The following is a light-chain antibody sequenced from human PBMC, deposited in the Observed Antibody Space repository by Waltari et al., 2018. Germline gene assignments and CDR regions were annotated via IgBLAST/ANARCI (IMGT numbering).Light chain of an antibody. CDR2: DAS. Sequence: EIVLTQSPATLSLSPGERATLSCSTSQSVNSYLAWYQHKPGQAPRLLIYDASTRATGIPARFSGSGSGTDFTLTISSLEPDDFALYYCQQRFTWPSITFGQGTRLEIK. CDR1: QSVNSY. CDR3: QQRFTWPSIT. J-gene: IGKJ5*01. V-gene: IGKV3-11*01.